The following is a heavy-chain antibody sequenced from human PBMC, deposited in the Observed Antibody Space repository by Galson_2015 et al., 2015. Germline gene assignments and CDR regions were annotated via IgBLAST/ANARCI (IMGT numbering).Heavy chain of an antibody. J-gene: IGHJ4*02. Sequence: SLRLSCAASGFSFSSSAMTWVRQAPGKGLEWVSAISASGAGTYYADSVKGRFTISRDNSKDTLFLQMNSLRAEDTAVYYCAKDLRYSSNWGQGALVTVSS. CDR3: AKDLRYSSN. D-gene: IGHD6-13*01. CDR1: GFSFSSSA. CDR2: ISASGAGT. V-gene: IGHV3-23*01.